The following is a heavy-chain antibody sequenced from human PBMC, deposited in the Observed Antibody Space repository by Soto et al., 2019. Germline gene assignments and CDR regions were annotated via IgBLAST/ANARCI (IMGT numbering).Heavy chain of an antibody. J-gene: IGHJ4*02. CDR1: GFTFSSYG. CDR3: AREDGSGSYFDAAHIDY. Sequence: GGSLRLSCAASGFTFSSYGMHWVRQAPGKGLEWVAVIWYDGSNKYYADSVKGRFTISRDNSKNTLYLQMNSLRAEDTAVYYCAREDGSGSYFDAAHIDYWGQGTLVTVSS. CDR2: IWYDGSNK. V-gene: IGHV3-33*01. D-gene: IGHD1-26*01.